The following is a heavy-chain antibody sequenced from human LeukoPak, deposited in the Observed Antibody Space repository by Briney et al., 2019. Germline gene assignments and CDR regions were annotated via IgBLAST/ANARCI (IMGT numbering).Heavy chain of an antibody. D-gene: IGHD6-6*01. CDR3: ARENWRSKSIDFDS. Sequence: SETLSLTCTVSGGSISSSSYYWSWIRQPPGKGLEWIGYIYYSGSTNYNPSLKSRVTISVDTSKNQFSLRLSSVTAADTAAYFCARENWRSKSIDFDSWGQGTLVTVSS. CDR1: GGSISSSSYY. CDR2: IYYSGST. V-gene: IGHV4-61*01. J-gene: IGHJ4*02.